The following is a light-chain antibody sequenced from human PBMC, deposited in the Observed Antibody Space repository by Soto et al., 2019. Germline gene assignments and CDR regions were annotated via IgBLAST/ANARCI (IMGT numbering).Light chain of an antibody. CDR2: GAS. CDR3: EQYNNWPLT. V-gene: IGKV3-15*01. Sequence: EIVMTQSPATLSVSPGERATLSCRASQSVSGNLAWYQQKPGQAPRLLIYGASTRATGIPARLSGSGSVTEFTLTNSSLQSEDVVVYYGEQYNNWPLTFGGGTKVEIK. J-gene: IGKJ4*01. CDR1: QSVSGN.